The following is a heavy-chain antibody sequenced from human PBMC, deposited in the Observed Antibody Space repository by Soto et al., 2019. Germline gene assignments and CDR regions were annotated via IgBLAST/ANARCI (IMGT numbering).Heavy chain of an antibody. D-gene: IGHD2-15*01. CDR3: ARVGCSGGSCSSRGDYYFGMDV. Sequence: SLRLSCADSEFTFSRYGMHWVRQAPGKGLEWVSSISPSSRYIYYADSVKGRFTISRDNSKNTLYLQMNSLRAEDTAVYYCARVGCSGGSCSSRGDYYFGMDVWGQGTTVTVSS. J-gene: IGHJ6*02. V-gene: IGHV3-21*04. CDR2: ISPSSRYI. CDR1: EFTFSRYG.